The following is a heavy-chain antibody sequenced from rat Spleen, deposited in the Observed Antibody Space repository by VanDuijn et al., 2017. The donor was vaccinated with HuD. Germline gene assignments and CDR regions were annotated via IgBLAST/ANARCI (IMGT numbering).Heavy chain of an antibody. J-gene: IGHJ3*01. D-gene: IGHD1-11*01. CDR2: ISFDGSRT. CDR1: GFTFSNYD. CDR3: ATRDGGYPG. V-gene: IGHV5-25*01. Sequence: EVQLVESGGGLVQPGRSMKLSCAASGFTFSNYDMAWVRQAPPKGLEWVASISFDGSRTFFRDSVKGRFTISRDNAKSTLYLQMDSLRSEDTATYYCATRDGGYPGWGQGTLVTVSS.